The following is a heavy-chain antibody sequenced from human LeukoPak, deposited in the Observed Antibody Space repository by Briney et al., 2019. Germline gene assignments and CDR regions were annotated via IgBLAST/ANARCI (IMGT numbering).Heavy chain of an antibody. J-gene: IGHJ3*02. Sequence: PGGSLRLSCAVSGFTVSSNHMSWVRQAPGKGLERVANIKQDGSEKYYVDSVKGRFTISRDNAKNSLYLQMNSLRAEDTAVYYCARGEAAAGTWDAFDIWGQGTMVTVSS. CDR3: ARGEAAAGTWDAFDI. CDR2: IKQDGSEK. V-gene: IGHV3-7*01. D-gene: IGHD6-13*01. CDR1: GFTVSSNH.